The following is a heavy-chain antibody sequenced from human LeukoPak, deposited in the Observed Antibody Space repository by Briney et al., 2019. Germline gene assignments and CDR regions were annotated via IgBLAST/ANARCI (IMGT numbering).Heavy chain of an antibody. CDR1: GFTFSSYE. D-gene: IGHD3-22*01. J-gene: IGHJ4*02. CDR2: ISSSGSTI. V-gene: IGHV3-48*03. Sequence: GGSLRLSCAASGFTFSSYEMSWVRQAPGKGLEWVSYISSSGSTIYYADSVKGRFTISRDNAKNSQYLQMNSLRAEDTAVYYCARMGYDSSGYAKVDYWGQGTLVTVSS. CDR3: ARMGYDSSGYAKVDY.